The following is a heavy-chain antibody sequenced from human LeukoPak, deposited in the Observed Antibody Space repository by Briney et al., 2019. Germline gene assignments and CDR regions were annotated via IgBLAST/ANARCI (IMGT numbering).Heavy chain of an antibody. D-gene: IGHD6-13*01. CDR1: GFTFSSYG. CDR2: ISGSGGST. CDR3: AKVSLSSSSWYYYYYMDV. J-gene: IGHJ6*03. V-gene: IGHV3-23*01. Sequence: GGSLRLSCAASGFTFSSYGMSWVRQAPGKGLEWVSAISGSGGSTYYADSVKGRFTISRDNSKNTLYLQMNSLRAEDTAVYYCAKVSLSSSSWYYYYYMDVWGKGTTVTVSS.